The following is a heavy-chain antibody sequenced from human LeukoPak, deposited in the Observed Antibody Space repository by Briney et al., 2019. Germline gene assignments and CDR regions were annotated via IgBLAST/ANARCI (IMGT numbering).Heavy chain of an antibody. Sequence: SETLSLTCAVSVASSSGSGYYWGWIRQPPGMELQWIGNIYHTGSTYYNASLQSRVTISIDTSKNQFSLRLNSVTAADTAMYYCAKSDGYGLIDYWGQGTLVTVSS. CDR1: VASSSGSGYY. D-gene: IGHD2-21*02. CDR3: AKSDGYGLIDY. J-gene: IGHJ4*02. V-gene: IGHV4-39*01. CDR2: IYHTGST.